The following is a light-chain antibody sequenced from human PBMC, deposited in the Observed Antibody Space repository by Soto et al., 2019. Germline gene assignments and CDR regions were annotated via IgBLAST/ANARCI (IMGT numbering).Light chain of an antibody. J-gene: IGKJ1*01. CDR1: QSVSSSY. CDR2: GAS. CDR3: QHYGSSPRT. V-gene: IGKV3-20*01. Sequence: EIVLTQSPGTLSLSPGERATLSCRASQSVSSSYLAWYQQKPGQAPRLLIYGASSRATGIPDRFSGSRSGTDFTLTISRLEPEDFAVYYCQHYGSSPRTFGQGTRVEIK.